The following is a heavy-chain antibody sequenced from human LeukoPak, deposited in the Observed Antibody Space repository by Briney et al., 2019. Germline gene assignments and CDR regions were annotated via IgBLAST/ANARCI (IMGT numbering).Heavy chain of an antibody. V-gene: IGHV4-34*01. Sequence: SETLSLTCAVYGGSFSGYHWSWIRQPPGKGLEWIGEINHSGSTNYNPSLKSRVTISVDTSKNQFSLKLSSVTAADTAVYYCARGGYYYYYMDVWGKGTTVTVSS. CDR3: ARGGYYYYYMDV. CDR2: INHSGST. J-gene: IGHJ6*03. CDR1: GGSFSGYH.